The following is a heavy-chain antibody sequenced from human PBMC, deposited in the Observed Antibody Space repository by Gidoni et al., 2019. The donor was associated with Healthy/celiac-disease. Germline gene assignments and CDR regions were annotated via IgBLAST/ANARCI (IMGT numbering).Heavy chain of an antibody. D-gene: IGHD6-6*01. Sequence: QVQLQESGPGLVKPSQTLSLTCTVSGGSISSGSSYWSWIRPPAGKGLEWIGRIYTSGSTNYNPSLKSRVTISVDTSKNQFSLKLSSVTAADTAVYYCARDGPPLVGRGGGYPPQYYYYYGMDVWGQGTTVTVSS. CDR2: IYTSGST. V-gene: IGHV4-61*02. J-gene: IGHJ6*02. CDR1: GGSISSGSSY. CDR3: ARDGPPLVGRGGGYPPQYYYYYGMDV.